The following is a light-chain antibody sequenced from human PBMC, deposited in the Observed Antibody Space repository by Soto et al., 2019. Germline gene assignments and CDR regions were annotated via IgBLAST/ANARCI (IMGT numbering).Light chain of an antibody. J-gene: IGKJ4*01. V-gene: IGKV1-5*03. Sequence: DIQLTQSPSTLSASVGDRVTITCRASQSISSWLAWYQQKPGQAPKLLIYKASSLESGVQSRFSGSGSGTEFTLTISTLQPDDFATYYCQQYEAYPLTFGGGTKVEIK. CDR1: QSISSW. CDR3: QQYEAYPLT. CDR2: KAS.